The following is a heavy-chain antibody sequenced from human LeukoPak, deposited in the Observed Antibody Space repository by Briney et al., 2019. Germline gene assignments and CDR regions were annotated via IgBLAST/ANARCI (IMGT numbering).Heavy chain of an antibody. D-gene: IGHD1-1*01. J-gene: IGHJ3*02. CDR3: AHRHWNDPSDAFDI. V-gene: IGHV2-5*01. Sequence: SGPTLVNPTQTLTLTCTFSGFSLSTSGVGVGWIRQPPGKALEWLALIYWNDDKRYCPSLKSRLTITKDTSKNQVVLTMTNMDPVDTATYYCAHRHWNDPSDAFDIWGQGTTVTVSS. CDR2: IYWNDDK. CDR1: GFSLSTSGVG.